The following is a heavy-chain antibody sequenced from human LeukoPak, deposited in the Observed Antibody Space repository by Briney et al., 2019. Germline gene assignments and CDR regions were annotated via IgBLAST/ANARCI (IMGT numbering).Heavy chain of an antibody. CDR3: ARGSKAGIVGATSEFDP. D-gene: IGHD1-26*01. CDR2: IYYSGST. Sequence: NPSETLSLTCTVSGGSISSYYWSWIRQPPGKGLEWIGYIYYSGSTNYNPSLKSRVTISVDTSKNQFSLKLSSATAADAAVYYCARGSKAGIVGATSEFDPWGQGTLVTVSS. V-gene: IGHV4-59*08. CDR1: GGSISSYY. J-gene: IGHJ5*02.